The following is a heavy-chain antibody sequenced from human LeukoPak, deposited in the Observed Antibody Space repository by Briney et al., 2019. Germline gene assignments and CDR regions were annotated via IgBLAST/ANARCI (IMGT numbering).Heavy chain of an antibody. V-gene: IGHV4-59*12. D-gene: IGHD3-10*01. Sequence: PSETLSLTCTVSGGSISSYYWSWIRQPPGKGLEWIGYIYYSGSTNYNPSLKSRVTISVDTSKNQFSLKLSSVTAADTAVYYCAISMVRGVIPYPFDYWGQGTLVTVSS. CDR2: IYYSGST. CDR1: GGSISSYY. J-gene: IGHJ4*02. CDR3: AISMVRGVIPYPFDY.